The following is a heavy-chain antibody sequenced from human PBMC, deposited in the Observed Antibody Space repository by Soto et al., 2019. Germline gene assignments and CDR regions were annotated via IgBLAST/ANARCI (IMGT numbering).Heavy chain of an antibody. D-gene: IGHD3-9*01. CDR3: ASTTVLRYFDWSRGYYFDY. CDR2: IYYSGST. V-gene: IGHV4-59*01. CDR1: GGSISSYY. J-gene: IGHJ4*02. Sequence: PSETLSLTCTVSGGSISSYYWSWIRQPPGKGLEWIGYIYYSGSTNYNPSLKSRVTISVDTSKNQFSLKLSSVTAADTAVYYCASTTVLRYFDWSRGYYFDYWGQGTLVTVSS.